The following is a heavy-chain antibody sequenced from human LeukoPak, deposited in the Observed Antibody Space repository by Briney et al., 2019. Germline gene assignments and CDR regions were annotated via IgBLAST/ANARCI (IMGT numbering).Heavy chain of an antibody. CDR1: GGSISSGSYY. V-gene: IGHV4-61*02. CDR3: ARQLGYCSGGSCSLGSANYYY. Sequence: SETLSLTCTVSGGSISSGSYYWSWIRQPTGKGLEWIGRIYTSGSTYYNPSLKSRVTISVDTSKNQFSLKLSSVTAADTAVYYCARQLGYCSGGSCSLGSANYYYWGQGTLVTVSS. D-gene: IGHD2-15*01. CDR2: IYTSGST. J-gene: IGHJ4*02.